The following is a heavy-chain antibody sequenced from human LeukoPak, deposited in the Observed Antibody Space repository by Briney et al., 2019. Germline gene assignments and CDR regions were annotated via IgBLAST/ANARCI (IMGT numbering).Heavy chain of an antibody. CDR1: GGSISSSSYY. CDR3: ARGSVPAAIMDGGYYYGMDV. D-gene: IGHD2-2*01. V-gene: IGHV4-39*07. J-gene: IGHJ6*02. Sequence: PSETLSLTCTVSGGSISSSSYYWSWIRQPPGKGLEWIGEINHSGSTNYNPSLKSRVTISVDTSKNQFSLKLSSVTAADTAVYYCARGSVPAAIMDGGYYYGMDVWGQGTTVTVSS. CDR2: INHSGST.